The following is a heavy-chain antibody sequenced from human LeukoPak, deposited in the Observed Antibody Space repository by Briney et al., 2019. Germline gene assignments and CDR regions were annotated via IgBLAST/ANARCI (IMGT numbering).Heavy chain of an antibody. D-gene: IGHD4-23*01. V-gene: IGHV3-23*01. Sequence: PGGSLRLSCAASGFTFSSYAMSWVRQAPGKGLEWVSSISGSGGSTYYADSEKGRFTISRGNSKNTLYLQMNSLRAEDTAVYYCAKATYIYGGNSDSDYWGQGTLVTVSS. CDR1: GFTFSSYA. CDR3: AKATYIYGGNSDSDY. J-gene: IGHJ4*02. CDR2: ISGSGGST.